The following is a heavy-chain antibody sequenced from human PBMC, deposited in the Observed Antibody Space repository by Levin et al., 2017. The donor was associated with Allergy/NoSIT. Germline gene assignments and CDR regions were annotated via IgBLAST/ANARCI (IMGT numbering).Heavy chain of an antibody. CDR3: VRAKSGVAGFFDS. Sequence: SETLSLTCTVSRGSIINYYWSWIRQPPGKELEWIAYISYNGNSNYNPSLKSRAAISVDTSKNQLFLKLTSVTAADTAVYYCVRAKSGVAGFFDSWCQGTLVTVSS. J-gene: IGHJ4*02. CDR1: RGSIINYY. CDR2: ISYNGNS. D-gene: IGHD3-3*01. V-gene: IGHV4-59*01.